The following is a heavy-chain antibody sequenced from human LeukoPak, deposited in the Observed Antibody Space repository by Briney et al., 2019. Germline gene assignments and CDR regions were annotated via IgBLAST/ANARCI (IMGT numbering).Heavy chain of an antibody. CDR1: GGSILDSTYY. D-gene: IGHD3-22*01. V-gene: IGHV4-39*01. J-gene: IGHJ5*01. CDR3: ARQSSGYYYGWFDP. CDR2: IFYNGST. Sequence: PSETLSLTCTVSGGSILDSTYYWAWIRQTPGKGLEWIATIFYNGSTHYNPSLKSRVTMSVDTVKNQFSLNLNSVTAADTAVYYCARQSSGYYYGWFDPWGQGTLVTVSS.